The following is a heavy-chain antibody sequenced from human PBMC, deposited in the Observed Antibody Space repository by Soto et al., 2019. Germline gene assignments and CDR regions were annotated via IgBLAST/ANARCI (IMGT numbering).Heavy chain of an antibody. Sequence: EVQLVESGGGLVQPGGSLKLSCAASGFTFSGSAMHWVRQASGKGLEWVGRIRSKGNNYATAYGASLKGRFTISRDDSKHTAYLQMNSLNTEATAVYYCSRQASDFWSGKPQYYMDVWGKGTTVTVSS. CDR2: IRSKGNNYAT. V-gene: IGHV3-73*01. D-gene: IGHD3-3*01. J-gene: IGHJ6*03. CDR1: GFTFSGSA. CDR3: SRQASDFWSGKPQYYMDV.